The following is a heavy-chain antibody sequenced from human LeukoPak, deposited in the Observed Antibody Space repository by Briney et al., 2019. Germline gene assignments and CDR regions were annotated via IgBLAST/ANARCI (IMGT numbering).Heavy chain of an antibody. V-gene: IGHV4-59*11. CDR1: SGSLSSHY. Sequence: SETLSLTCTVSSGSLSSHYRSWIRQSPGKGLEWIGYIYYSGTTNYNPSLKSRVTISVDTSKNQFSLKLSSVTAADTAVYYCARDLSLDYWGQGTLVTVSS. J-gene: IGHJ4*02. CDR2: IYYSGTT. CDR3: ARDLSLDY.